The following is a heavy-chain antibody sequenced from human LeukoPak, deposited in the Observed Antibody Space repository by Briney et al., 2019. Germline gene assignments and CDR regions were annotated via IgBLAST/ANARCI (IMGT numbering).Heavy chain of an antibody. CDR2: ISSSSSYI. J-gene: IGHJ3*02. CDR1: GFTFSSYS. V-gene: IGHV3-21*04. D-gene: IGHD3-22*01. Sequence: PGGSLRLSCAASGFTFSSYSMNWVRQAPGKGLEWVSSISSSSSYIYYADSVKGRFTISRDNAKNSLYLQMNSLRAEDMALYYCAKVRVKIDVAEGLDIWGQGTMVTVSS. CDR3: AKVRVKIDVAEGLDI.